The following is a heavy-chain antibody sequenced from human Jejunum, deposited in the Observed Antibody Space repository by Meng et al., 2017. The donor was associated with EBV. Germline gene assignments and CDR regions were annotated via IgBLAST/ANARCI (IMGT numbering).Heavy chain of an antibody. D-gene: IGHD1-1*01. CDR1: GFTFSSSA. Sequence: EVQLRGSGGGLVQPGGSLRLSCAASGFTFSSSAMSWVRQAPGKGLEWVSVITGSSGTTYYADSVKGRFTISRDTSKNTLYLQMNGLRAEDTAIYYCAKLTNYWGQGTLVTVSS. CDR2: ITGSSGTT. CDR3: AKLTNY. V-gene: IGHV3-23*01. J-gene: IGHJ4*02.